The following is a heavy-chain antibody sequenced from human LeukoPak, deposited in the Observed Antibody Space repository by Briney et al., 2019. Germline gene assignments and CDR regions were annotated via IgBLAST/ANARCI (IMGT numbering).Heavy chain of an antibody. D-gene: IGHD3-10*01. Sequence: GASVKVSCKASGYTFTSYGISWVRQAPGQGLEWMGWISAYNGNTNYAQKLQGRVTMTTDTSTSTAYMELRSLRSDDTAVYYCARDPHGSGSYYVYYYYYMDVWGKGTTVTVSS. V-gene: IGHV1-18*01. J-gene: IGHJ6*03. CDR2: ISAYNGNT. CDR1: GYTFTSYG. CDR3: ARDPHGSGSYYVYYYYYMDV.